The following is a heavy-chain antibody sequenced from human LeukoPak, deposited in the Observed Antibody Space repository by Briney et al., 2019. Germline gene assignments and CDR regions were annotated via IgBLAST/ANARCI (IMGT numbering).Heavy chain of an antibody. CDR2: IGWNSGSV. CDR3: VKDRKSRDLDSLDI. V-gene: IGHV3-9*01. J-gene: IGHJ3*02. D-gene: IGHD5-24*01. CDR1: GFNFDEYA. Sequence: PGGSLRLSCAASGFNFDEYAMHWVRQAPGKGLEWVSGIGWNSGSVGYADSVKGRFTISRDNVKNSLSLQMNGLRAEDTALYYCVKDRKSRDLDSLDIWGQGTMVIVSS.